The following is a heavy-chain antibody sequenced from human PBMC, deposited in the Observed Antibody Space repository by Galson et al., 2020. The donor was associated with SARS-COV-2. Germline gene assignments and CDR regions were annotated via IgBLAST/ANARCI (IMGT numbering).Heavy chain of an antibody. J-gene: IGHJ6*02. CDR2: IAWDDDK. V-gene: IGHV2-70*11. CDR3: ARIPYDILAGYYYGMDV. CDR1: GFSLSTSGMC. D-gene: IGHD3-9*01. Sequence: SGPTLVKPTQTLTLTCTFSGFSLSTSGMCVSWIRQPPGTALEWLARIAWDDDKYYSTSLKTRLTISKDTSKNQVVLTMTNMDPVDTATYYCARIPYDILAGYYYGMDVWGQGTTVTVSS.